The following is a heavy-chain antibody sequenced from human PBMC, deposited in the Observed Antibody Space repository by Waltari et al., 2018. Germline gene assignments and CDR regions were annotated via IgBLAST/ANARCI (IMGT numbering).Heavy chain of an antibody. CDR1: GFTFGDYA. CDR3: TRTPGAMVNDY. D-gene: IGHD5-18*01. CDR2: IRSKAYGGTT. J-gene: IGHJ4*02. V-gene: IGHV3-49*04. Sequence: EVQLVESGGGLVQPGRSLRLSCTASGFTFGDYAMSWVRQAPGKGLEWVGFIRSKAYGGTTEYAASVKGRFTISRDDSKSIAYLQMNSLKTEDTAVYYCTRTPGAMVNDYWGQGTLVTVSS.